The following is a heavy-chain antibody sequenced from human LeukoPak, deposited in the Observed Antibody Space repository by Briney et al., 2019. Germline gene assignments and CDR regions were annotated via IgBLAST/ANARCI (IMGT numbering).Heavy chain of an antibody. D-gene: IGHD3-10*01. J-gene: IGHJ4*02. CDR1: GGSINSFY. CDR2: IYYHGNT. V-gene: IGHV4-59*01. CDR3: ARVEGVVRGLSPPPIKSRVYFDY. Sequence: PSETLSLTCTVSGGSINSFYWSWIRQSPGKGLEWIGNIYYHGNTYYNPSLESRVTISIDTSKRQFSLKLTSVTAADTAVYYCARVEGVVRGLSPPPIKSRVYFDYWGQGALVTVSS.